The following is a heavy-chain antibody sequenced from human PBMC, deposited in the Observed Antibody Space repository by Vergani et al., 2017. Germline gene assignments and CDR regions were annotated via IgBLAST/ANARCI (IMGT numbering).Heavy chain of an antibody. Sequence: QVRLQESGPGLVKPSQTLSLTCSVSGDSISSGVYYWNWIRQHPGKGLEWIGYIYSTGSTHHNPSLRRRINMSVDTSKNQFSLKLNSVTAAETAMYYCARMGGYDEGDAFRIGYFDSWGPGILVTVSS. CDR1: GDSISSGVYY. CDR3: ARMGGYDEGDAFRIGYFDS. J-gene: IGHJ4*02. V-gene: IGHV4-31*03. D-gene: IGHD3-22*01. CDR2: IYSTGST.